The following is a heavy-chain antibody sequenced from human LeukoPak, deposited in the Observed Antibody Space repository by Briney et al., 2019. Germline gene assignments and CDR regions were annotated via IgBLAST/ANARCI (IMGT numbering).Heavy chain of an antibody. Sequence: PGGSLRLSCSASGFTFSSYAMHWVRQAPGKGLEYVSAISSNGGSTYYADSVKGRFTISRDNSKNTLYLQMSSLRAEDTAVYYCVKPAQISYCSGGSCHFDYWGQGTLVTVSS. CDR3: VKPAQISYCSGGSCHFDY. V-gene: IGHV3-64D*09. CDR2: ISSNGGST. D-gene: IGHD2-15*01. CDR1: GFTFSSYA. J-gene: IGHJ4*02.